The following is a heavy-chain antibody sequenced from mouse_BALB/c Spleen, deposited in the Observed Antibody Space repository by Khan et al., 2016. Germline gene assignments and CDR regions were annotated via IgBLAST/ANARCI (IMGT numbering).Heavy chain of an antibody. CDR2: ISYDGSN. CDR3: ARWDFGSRRYYFDY. CDR1: GYSITSGYY. D-gene: IGHD1-1*01. Sequence: VQLQQPGPGLVKPSQSLSLTCSVTGYSITSGYYWNWIRQFPGNKLEWMGYISYDGSNNYNPSLKNRFSITRDTSRNPFFLKLNSVTTEDTATYDCARWDFGSRRYYFDYWGQGTTLTVSS. V-gene: IGHV3-6*02. J-gene: IGHJ2*01.